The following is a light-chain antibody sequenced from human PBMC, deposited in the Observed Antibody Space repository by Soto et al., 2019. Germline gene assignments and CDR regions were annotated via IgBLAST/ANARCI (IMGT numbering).Light chain of an antibody. J-gene: IGKJ4*01. Sequence: DIQVTQYPSSVSASVGDRVTITCRASQDISSWLAWYQQKPGKAPKLLIYDASSLESGVPSKFSGSGSGTDFTLTISRLQPDDFAVYDCQQHNNWLTFGGGTKVDIK. CDR3: QQHNNWLT. CDR2: DAS. CDR1: QDISSW. V-gene: IGKV1-12*01.